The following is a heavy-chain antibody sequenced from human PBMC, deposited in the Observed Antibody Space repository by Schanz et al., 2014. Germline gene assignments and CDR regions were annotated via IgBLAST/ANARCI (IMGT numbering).Heavy chain of an antibody. CDR2: IWNNGVTK. V-gene: IGHV3-33*01. CDR3: ARPRCDYGEVAY. J-gene: IGHJ4*01. D-gene: IGHD4-17*01. CDR1: GFTVSSDH. Sequence: VQLVESGGGFVQPGGSLGLSCVVSGFTVSSDHMSWVRQAPGKGLEWVAVIWNNGVTKYYADSVRGRFTISRDRFQNALYLRMSSLRAEDTAVYYCARPRCDYGEVAYWGHGTVDTVSS.